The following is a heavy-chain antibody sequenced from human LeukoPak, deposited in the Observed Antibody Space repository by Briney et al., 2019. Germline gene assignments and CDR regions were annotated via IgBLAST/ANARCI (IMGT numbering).Heavy chain of an antibody. CDR2: IIPIFGTA. J-gene: IGHJ4*02. CDR3: ARAHDVDTAMTDY. CDR1: GGTFSSYA. Sequence: SVKVSCKASGGTFSSYAISWVRQAPGQGLEWMGGIIPIFGTANYAQKFQGRVTITADESTSTDYMELSSLRSEDTAVYYCARAHDVDTAMTDYWGQGTLVTVSS. V-gene: IGHV1-69*13. D-gene: IGHD5-18*01.